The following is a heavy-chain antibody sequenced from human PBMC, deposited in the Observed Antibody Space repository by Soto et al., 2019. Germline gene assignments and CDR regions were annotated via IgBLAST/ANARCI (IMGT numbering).Heavy chain of an antibody. CDR2: ISGSGGST. J-gene: IGHJ4*02. V-gene: IGHV3-23*01. D-gene: IGHD7-27*01. Sequence: PGGSLRLSCAASGFTFTIFAMSWVRQSPGKGLEWVLTISGSGGSTYYADAVKGRFTISRDNSMGTLYLQMKSLRVEDTAIYYCAKEVSLGSTVDLGYWGQGTLVTVSS. CDR1: GFTFTIFA. CDR3: AKEVSLGSTVDLGY.